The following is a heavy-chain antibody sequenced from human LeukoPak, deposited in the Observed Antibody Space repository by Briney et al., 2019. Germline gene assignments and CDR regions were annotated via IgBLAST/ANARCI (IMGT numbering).Heavy chain of an antibody. CDR1: GGSIDTGGYY. D-gene: IGHD4-17*01. Sequence: SETLSLTRIVSGGSIDTGGYYWTWIRHHPGKGLEWIGYIYYTGSTYYNPSLKSRVTISLDTSKNQFSLKLTSVTAADTAVYYCARSPTVTTSAFDIWGQGTMVTVSS. J-gene: IGHJ3*02. V-gene: IGHV4-31*03. CDR3: ARSPTVTTSAFDI. CDR2: IYYTGST.